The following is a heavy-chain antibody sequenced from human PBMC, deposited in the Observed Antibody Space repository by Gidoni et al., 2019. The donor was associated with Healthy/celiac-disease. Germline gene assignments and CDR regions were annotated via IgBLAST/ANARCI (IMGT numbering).Heavy chain of an antibody. CDR3: AKADSSGWPSYYGMDV. V-gene: IGHV3-9*01. J-gene: IGHJ6*02. CDR1: GFTFDDYA. CDR2: ISWNSGSI. Sequence: EVQLVESGGGLVQSGRSLGLSCAASGFTFDDYAIPWVRQAPGKGLEWVSGISWNSGSIGYADSVKGRFTISRDNAKNSLYLQMNSLRAEDTALYYCAKADSSGWPSYYGMDVWGQGTTVTVSS. D-gene: IGHD6-19*01.